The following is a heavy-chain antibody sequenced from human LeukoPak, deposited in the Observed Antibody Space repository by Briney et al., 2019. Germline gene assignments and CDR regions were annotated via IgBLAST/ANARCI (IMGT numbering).Heavy chain of an antibody. D-gene: IGHD5-18*01. V-gene: IGHV3-21*01. Sequence: GGSLRHSCAASGFTFSSYSMNWVRQAPGKGLEWVSSISSSSSYIYYADSVKGRFTISRDNAKNSLYLQMNSLRAEDTAVYYCARVGSRGYSYGYYGDWGQGTLVTVSS. J-gene: IGHJ4*02. CDR3: ARVGSRGYSYGYYGD. CDR2: ISSSSSYI. CDR1: GFTFSSYS.